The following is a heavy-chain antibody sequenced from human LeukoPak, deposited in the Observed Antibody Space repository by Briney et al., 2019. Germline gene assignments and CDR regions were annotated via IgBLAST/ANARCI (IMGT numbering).Heavy chain of an antibody. CDR3: ARVGYCSGGSCYFDY. Sequence: SETLSLTCTVSGDSIRSYYWTWIRQPPGKGLEWIGYIYYSGGTNYNPSLESRVTMSVDTSKNQFSLKLSSVTAADTAVFYCARVGYCSGGSCYFDYWGQGTLVTVSS. CDR1: GDSIRSYY. D-gene: IGHD2-15*01. V-gene: IGHV4-59*08. J-gene: IGHJ4*02. CDR2: IYYSGGT.